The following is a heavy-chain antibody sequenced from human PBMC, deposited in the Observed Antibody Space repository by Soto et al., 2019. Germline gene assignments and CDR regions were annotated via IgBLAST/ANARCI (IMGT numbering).Heavy chain of an antibody. V-gene: IGHV1-3*05. CDR1: GYTFTSYA. Sequence: QVQLVQSGAEEKKPGASVKVSCKASGYTFTSYAMHWVRQAPGQRHEWMGWINAGNGNTKYSQKFQGRVTITRDTSASTAYMELSSLRSEDTAVYYCARSIVVVTALDYWCQGTLVTVSS. J-gene: IGHJ4*02. CDR2: INAGNGNT. D-gene: IGHD2-21*02. CDR3: ARSIVVVTALDY.